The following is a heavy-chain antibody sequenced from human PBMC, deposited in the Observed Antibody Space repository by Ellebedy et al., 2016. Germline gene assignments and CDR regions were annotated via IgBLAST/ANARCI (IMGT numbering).Heavy chain of an antibody. Sequence: ASVKVSCKASGYTFTAYGIHWVRQAPGQRLERMGWINAGDDHTKYSQKFLGRVTLARDTSASTAYMVLSSLRSEDTAVYYCARDSLMVSFGGVPDYWGQGTLVTVSS. CDR1: GYTFTAYG. J-gene: IGHJ4*02. V-gene: IGHV1-3*01. CDR2: INAGDDHT. D-gene: IGHD3-16*01. CDR3: ARDSLMVSFGGVPDY.